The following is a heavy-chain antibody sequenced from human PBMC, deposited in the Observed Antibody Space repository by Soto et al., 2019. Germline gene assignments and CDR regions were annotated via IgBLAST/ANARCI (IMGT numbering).Heavy chain of an antibody. Sequence: QVQLQESGPGLVKPSQTLSLTSSVSGASTVSHYHWTWIRQPPGKGLEWMGYIFNSGTTFYNPSLTSRLSISMDTSGNYFSLELRSVTAADTAVYYCALALGPTTGLDYWGQGTLVTVSS. CDR3: ALALGPTTGLDY. D-gene: IGHD1-26*01. J-gene: IGHJ4*02. V-gene: IGHV4-31*02. CDR1: GASTVSHYH. CDR2: IFNSGTT.